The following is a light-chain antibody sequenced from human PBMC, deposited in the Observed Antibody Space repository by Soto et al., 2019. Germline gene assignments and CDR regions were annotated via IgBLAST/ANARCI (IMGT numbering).Light chain of an antibody. V-gene: IGKV1-9*01. CDR3: QQLSYYPRT. Sequence: IQMTQSPSSLSATVGDRVTITCRASQDVSSYLVWYQKKPGKAPELLIYAASTLQSGVPLRFSGSGSGTEFTLTIGSLQPEDFATYYCQQLSYYPRTFGQGTKLEIK. CDR2: AAS. CDR1: QDVSSY. J-gene: IGKJ2*01.